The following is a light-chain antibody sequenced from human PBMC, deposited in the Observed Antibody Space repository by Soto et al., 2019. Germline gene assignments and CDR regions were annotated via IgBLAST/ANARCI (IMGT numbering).Light chain of an antibody. CDR3: QQTYSSHGYS. J-gene: IGKJ2*03. V-gene: IGKV1-39*01. CDR2: AAS. Sequence: GDRVTVTCRASQNIRSYVNWYQQKPGKAPRLLIFAASSLQGGVPPRFSGSGYATDFSLSISSLQPEDFATYYCQQTYSSHGYSFGQGTKVDIK. CDR1: QNIRSY.